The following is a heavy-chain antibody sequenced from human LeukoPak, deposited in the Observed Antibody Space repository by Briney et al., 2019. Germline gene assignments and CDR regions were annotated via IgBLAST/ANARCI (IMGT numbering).Heavy chain of an antibody. CDR3: ARDSQGSAWPYYYYGMDV. CDR2: IIPIFGTA. CDR1: GGTFSSYA. J-gene: IGHJ6*04. Sequence: GASVKVSCKASGGTFSSYAISWVRQAPGQGLEWMGGIIPIFGTANYAQKFQGRVTITADKSTSTAYMEMSSLRSEDTAVYYCARDSQGSAWPYYYYGMDVWGKGTTVTDSS. D-gene: IGHD2-15*01. V-gene: IGHV1-69*06.